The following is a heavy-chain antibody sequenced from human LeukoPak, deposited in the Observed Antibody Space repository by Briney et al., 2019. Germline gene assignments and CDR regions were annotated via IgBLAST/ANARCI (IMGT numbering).Heavy chain of an antibody. Sequence: GRSLRLSCAASGFTFSSYAMHWVRQAPGKGLEWVAVISYDGSNKYYADSVKGRFTISRDNSKNTLYLQMSSLRAEDTAVYYCARDPSSGYYAVGMDVWGQGTTVTVSS. CDR1: GFTFSSYA. CDR2: ISYDGSNK. D-gene: IGHD3-22*01. J-gene: IGHJ6*02. V-gene: IGHV3-30*04. CDR3: ARDPSSGYYAVGMDV.